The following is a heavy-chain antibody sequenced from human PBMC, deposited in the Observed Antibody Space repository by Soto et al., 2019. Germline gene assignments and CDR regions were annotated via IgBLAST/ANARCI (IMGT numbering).Heavy chain of an antibody. Sequence: PGGSLRLSCAASGFTFSSYAMIWVRQAPGKGLEWVSAISGSGGSTYYADSVKGRFTISRDNSKNTLYLQMNSLRAEDTAVYYCAKYNEYSSLRGNSVHYYYGMDVWGQGTTVTVSS. V-gene: IGHV3-23*01. CDR3: AKYNEYSSLRGNSVHYYYGMDV. CDR2: ISGSGGST. D-gene: IGHD6-6*01. J-gene: IGHJ6*02. CDR1: GFTFSSYA.